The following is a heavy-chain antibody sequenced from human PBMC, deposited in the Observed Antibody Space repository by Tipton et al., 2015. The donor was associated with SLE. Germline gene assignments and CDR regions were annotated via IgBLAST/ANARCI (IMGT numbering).Heavy chain of an antibody. CDR3: ARGVRYSSGQSAFDI. CDR1: GGSFSGYY. D-gene: IGHD6-25*01. J-gene: IGHJ3*02. CDR2: INHSGST. V-gene: IGHV4-34*01. Sequence: LRLSCAVYGGSFSGYYWSWIRQPPGKGLEWIGEINHSGSTNYNPSLKSRVTISINTSKNQFSLNLSSVTAADTAVYFCARGVRYSSGQSAFDIWGQGTMVTVSS.